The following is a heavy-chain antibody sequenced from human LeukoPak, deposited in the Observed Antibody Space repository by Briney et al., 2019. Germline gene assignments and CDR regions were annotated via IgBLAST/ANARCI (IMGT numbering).Heavy chain of an antibody. J-gene: IGHJ3*02. CDR3: ARSSAYYNEADI. D-gene: IGHD1-26*01. CDR2: INPSGGST. Sequence: ASVKVSCKASGYTFTSYYMHWVRQAPGQGLEWMGIINPSGGSTTYAQKFQGRITMASDTSTSTVYMELSSLRSEDTAMYYCARSSAYYNEADIWGQGTMVTVSS. CDR1: GYTFTSYY. V-gene: IGHV1-46*01.